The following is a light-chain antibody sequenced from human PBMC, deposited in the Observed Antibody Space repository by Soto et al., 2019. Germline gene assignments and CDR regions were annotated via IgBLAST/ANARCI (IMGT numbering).Light chain of an antibody. V-gene: IGKV1-17*01. CDR1: QVITND. CDR2: AAS. J-gene: IGKJ1*01. CDR3: LQHNTYPWT. Sequence: DIQMTHSPSTLSGSVWDIVTITCRASQVITNDLGWYQQKPGKAPRRLIYAASSLQSGVPSRFSGSGSGTEFTLTISSLQPEDFATYYCLQHNTYPWTFGQGTKVDIK.